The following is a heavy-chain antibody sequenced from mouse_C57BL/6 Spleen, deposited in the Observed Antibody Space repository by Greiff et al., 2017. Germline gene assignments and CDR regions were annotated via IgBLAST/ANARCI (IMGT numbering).Heavy chain of an antibody. D-gene: IGHD4-1*01. Sequence: EVKLMESGGGLVKPGGSLKLSCAASGFTFSDYGMHWVRQAPEKGLEWVAYISSGSSTIYYADTVKGRFTISRDNAKNTLFLHMTSLRSEDTAMYYCARPGGTHYWYFDVWGTGTTVTVSS. CDR1: GFTFSDYG. V-gene: IGHV5-17*01. J-gene: IGHJ1*03. CDR3: ARPGGTHYWYFDV. CDR2: ISSGSSTI.